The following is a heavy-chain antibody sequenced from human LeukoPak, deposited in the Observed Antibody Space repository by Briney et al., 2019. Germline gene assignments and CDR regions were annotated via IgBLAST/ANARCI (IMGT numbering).Heavy chain of an antibody. Sequence: SGGSLRLSCAASGFTFSSYAMHWVRQAPGKGLEYVSAISSDGDSTYYANSVKGRFTISRDSSKNTLFLQMGSLRAEDMAVYYCARKYGSGTYYDYWGQGTLVTVSS. D-gene: IGHD3-10*01. CDR2: ISSDGDST. V-gene: IGHV3-64*01. CDR3: ARKYGSGTYYDY. J-gene: IGHJ4*02. CDR1: GFTFSSYA.